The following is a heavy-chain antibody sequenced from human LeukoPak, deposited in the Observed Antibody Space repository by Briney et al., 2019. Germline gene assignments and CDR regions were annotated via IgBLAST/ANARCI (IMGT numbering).Heavy chain of an antibody. Sequence: ASVKVSCKASGYTFTGYYMHWVRQAPGQGLEWMGWINPNSGGTNYAQKFQGRVTMTRDTSISTAYMELSRLRSDDTAVYYCARLGITIFGVVPRGRVTSQRQWGQGTLVTVSS. D-gene: IGHD3-3*01. CDR3: ARLGITIFGVVPRGRVTSQRQ. CDR2: INPNSGGT. V-gene: IGHV1-2*02. J-gene: IGHJ4*02. CDR1: GYTFTGYY.